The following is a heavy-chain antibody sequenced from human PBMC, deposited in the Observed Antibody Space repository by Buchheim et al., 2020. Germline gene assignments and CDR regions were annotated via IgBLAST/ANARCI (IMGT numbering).Heavy chain of an antibody. CDR2: IYYSGST. D-gene: IGHD3-10*01. Sequence: QVQLQESGPGLVKPSQTLSLTCTVSGGSISSGGYYWSWIRQHPGKGLEWIGYIYYSGSTYYNPSLKSRVTISVDTSKNQFSLKLSSVTAADTAVYYCARESPRRHYGSGREAYYYYYMDVWGKGTT. CDR1: GGSISSGGYY. J-gene: IGHJ6*03. V-gene: IGHV4-31*03. CDR3: ARESPRRHYGSGREAYYYYYMDV.